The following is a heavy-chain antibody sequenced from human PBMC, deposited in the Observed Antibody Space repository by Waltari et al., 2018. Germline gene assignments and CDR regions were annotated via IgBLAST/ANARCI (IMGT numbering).Heavy chain of an antibody. J-gene: IGHJ4*02. CDR2: VHYSGST. Sequence: QLQLQDSGPGLVKPSETLSRTCNVSGGSISSSTHHWAWIRQSPEKGLEWIGSVHYSGSTYKNPSLRSRLTISIDTSNSQFSLKLSSVSAADTAVYYCARQLTSGWYPAALDYWSQGSLVTVSS. CDR1: GGSISSSTHH. CDR3: ARQLTSGWYPAALDY. D-gene: IGHD6-19*01. V-gene: IGHV4-39*01.